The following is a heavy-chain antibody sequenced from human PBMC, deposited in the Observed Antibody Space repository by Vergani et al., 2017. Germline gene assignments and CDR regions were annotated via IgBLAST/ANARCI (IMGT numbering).Heavy chain of an antibody. CDR3: ARDLSPLPSDAFDI. J-gene: IGHJ3*02. V-gene: IGHV3-49*03. D-gene: IGHD2-2*01. Sequence: EVQLVESGGGLVQPGRSLRLSCTASGFTFGDYAMSWFRQAPGKGLEWVGFIRSKAYGGTTEYAASVKGRFTISRDDSKSIAYLQMNSLRAEDTAVYYCARDLSPLPSDAFDIWGQGTMVTVSS. CDR2: IRSKAYGGTT. CDR1: GFTFGDYA.